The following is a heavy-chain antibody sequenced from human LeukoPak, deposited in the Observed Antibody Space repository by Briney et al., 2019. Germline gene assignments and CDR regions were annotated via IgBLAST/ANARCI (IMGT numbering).Heavy chain of an antibody. CDR3: ARGQSYRGELLHYFDY. Sequence: ASVKVSCKASGYTFITYAMHWVRQAPGQRLEWMGCINAGNGNTEYSQEFQGRVTITRDTSASTAYMELSSLRSEDMAVYYCARGQSYRGELLHYFDYWGQGTLVTVSS. V-gene: IGHV1-3*03. D-gene: IGHD1-26*01. J-gene: IGHJ4*02. CDR2: INAGNGNT. CDR1: GYTFITYA.